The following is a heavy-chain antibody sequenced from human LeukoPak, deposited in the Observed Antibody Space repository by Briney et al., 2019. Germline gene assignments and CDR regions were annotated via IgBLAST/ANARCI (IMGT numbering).Heavy chain of an antibody. D-gene: IGHD2-8*01. J-gene: IGHJ4*02. CDR1: GFTFDDYA. V-gene: IGHV3-30-3*01. CDR3: ARPMVYASSPFDY. Sequence: GGSLRLSCAASGFTFDDYAMHWVRQAPGKGLEWVAVISYDGSNKYYADSVKGRFTISRDNSKNTLYLQMNSLRAEDTTVYYCARPMVYASSPFDYWGQGTLVTVSS. CDR2: ISYDGSNK.